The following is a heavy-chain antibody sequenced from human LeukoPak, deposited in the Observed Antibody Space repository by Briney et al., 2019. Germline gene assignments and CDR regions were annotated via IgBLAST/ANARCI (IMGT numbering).Heavy chain of an antibody. CDR2: MYYSGST. D-gene: IGHD6-19*01. CDR3: ASDSSGYSYWYFDL. J-gene: IGHJ2*01. V-gene: IGHV4-61*01. Sequence: PSETLSLTCTVSGDSVSSNSYYWSWIRQPPGKGLEWIGNMYYSGSTNYNPSLKSRVTISVDTSKNQFSLKLSSVTAADTALYYCASDSSGYSYWYFDLWGRGTLVTVSS. CDR1: GDSVSSNSYY.